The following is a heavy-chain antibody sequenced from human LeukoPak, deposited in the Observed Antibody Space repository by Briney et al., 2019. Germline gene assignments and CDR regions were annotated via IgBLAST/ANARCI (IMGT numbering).Heavy chain of an antibody. J-gene: IGHJ4*02. CDR1: GFTFSNYW. V-gene: IGHV3-74*01. D-gene: IGHD5-18*01. CDR2: INTDGSTT. CDR3: ARNGYQAFDF. Sequence: GGSLRLSCAASGFTFSNYWMHWVRQAPGKGLVWVSRINTDGSTTDYADSVKGRFTISRDSAKSTLYLLLNSLRAEDTAVYYCARNGYQAFDFWGQGTLVTVSS.